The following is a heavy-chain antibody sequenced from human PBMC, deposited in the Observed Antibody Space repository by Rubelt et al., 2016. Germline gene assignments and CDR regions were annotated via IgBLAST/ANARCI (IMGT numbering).Heavy chain of an antibody. V-gene: IGHV4-34*11. CDR2: IYYTGTT. J-gene: IGHJ4*02. CDR3: ARLRGGTDY. Sequence: QVQLQQWGAGLLKPSETLSLTCAVYGGSFSGYYWSWIRQPPGKGLEWTGYIYYTGTTNSNPSLQSRVTISVHTSKKQFSRKLTSVTAADTAVYYCARLRGGTDYWGQGTLVTVSS. CDR1: GGSFSGYY. D-gene: IGHD3-10*01.